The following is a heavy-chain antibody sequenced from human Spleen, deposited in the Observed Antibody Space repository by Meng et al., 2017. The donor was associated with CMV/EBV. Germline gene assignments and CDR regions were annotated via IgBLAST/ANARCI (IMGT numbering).Heavy chain of an antibody. CDR3: ASTYGDYVTGNFDY. Sequence: GGSLRLSCAASGFTFSGYSMNWVRQAPGKGLEWVSSISRSSSHIYYADSVKGRFTISRDNANNSLYLQMNSLRAEDTAVYYCASTYGDYVTGNFDYWGQGTLVTVSS. CDR2: ISRSSSHI. D-gene: IGHD4-17*01. CDR1: GFTFSGYS. J-gene: IGHJ4*02. V-gene: IGHV3-21*01.